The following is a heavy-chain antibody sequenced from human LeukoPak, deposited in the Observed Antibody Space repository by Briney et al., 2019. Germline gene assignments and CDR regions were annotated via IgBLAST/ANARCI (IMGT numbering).Heavy chain of an antibody. CDR1: GFTFTSYS. Sequence: PGGSLRLSCAASGFTFTSYSMNWVRQAPGKGLEWVSTISGGGGSTYYADSVKGRFTISRDNSKNTLYLQVNSLRAEDTAVYYCARASSPYDSSGYYYFDYWGQGTLVTVSS. CDR3: ARASSPYDSSGYYYFDY. D-gene: IGHD3-22*01. J-gene: IGHJ4*02. CDR2: ISGGGGST. V-gene: IGHV3-23*01.